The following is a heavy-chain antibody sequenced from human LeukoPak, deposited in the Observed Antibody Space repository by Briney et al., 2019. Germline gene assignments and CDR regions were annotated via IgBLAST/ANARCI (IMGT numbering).Heavy chain of an antibody. Sequence: GGSLRLSCAASGFTFSSYAMSWVRQAPGKGLEWVSAISSVGGSTYYAASVKGRFTISRDNSKNTLYLQMNSLRAEDTAVYYCAKKYGSGSYYPFDYWGQGTLVTVSS. CDR1: GFTFSSYA. J-gene: IGHJ4*02. CDR2: ISSVGGST. V-gene: IGHV3-23*01. D-gene: IGHD3-10*01. CDR3: AKKYGSGSYYPFDY.